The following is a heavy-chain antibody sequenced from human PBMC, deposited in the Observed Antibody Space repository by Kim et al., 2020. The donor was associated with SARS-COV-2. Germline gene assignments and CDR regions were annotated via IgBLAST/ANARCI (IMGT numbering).Heavy chain of an antibody. CDR3: ARGSYASGMDV. CDR2: IYDSGTT. Sequence: INNVGYAWSWIRQLPGMGLEWIGYIYDSGTTYYSPSLKSRVTISLDRSRTQFFLNLNSVTAADTAVYYCARGSYASGMDVWGQGTAVTVS. V-gene: IGHV4-30-2*01. J-gene: IGHJ6*02. CDR1: INNVGYA. D-gene: IGHD3-16*01.